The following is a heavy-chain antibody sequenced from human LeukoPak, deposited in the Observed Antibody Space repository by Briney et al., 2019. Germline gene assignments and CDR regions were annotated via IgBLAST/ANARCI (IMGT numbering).Heavy chain of an antibody. V-gene: IGHV1-69*05. CDR1: GGTFSSYA. D-gene: IGHD5-12*01. Sequence: SVKVSCKASGGTFSSYAISSVRQAPGQGLEWMGGIIPIFGTANYAQKFQGRVTMTTDTSTSTAYMELRSLRSDDTAVYYCARDLVGYSGYEPIGYWGQGTLVTVSS. J-gene: IGHJ4*02. CDR2: IIPIFGTA. CDR3: ARDLVGYSGYEPIGY.